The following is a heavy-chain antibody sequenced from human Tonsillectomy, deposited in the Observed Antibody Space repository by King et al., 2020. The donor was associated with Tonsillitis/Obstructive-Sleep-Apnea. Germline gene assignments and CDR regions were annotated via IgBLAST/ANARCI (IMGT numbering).Heavy chain of an antibody. V-gene: IGHV2-5*02. CDR2: IYWDDDE. Sequence: TLKESGPTLVKPTQTLTLTCTFSGFSLSTNRVGVGWIRQPPGKALEWLALIYWDDDERYSPSLKSRLTITKDTSKNQVVLTMTNMDAVDTATFYCAQTNYYDSSGYWGFDYWGPGTLVTVSS. CDR3: AQTNYYDSSGYWGFDY. CDR1: GFSLSTNRVG. D-gene: IGHD3-22*01. J-gene: IGHJ4*02.